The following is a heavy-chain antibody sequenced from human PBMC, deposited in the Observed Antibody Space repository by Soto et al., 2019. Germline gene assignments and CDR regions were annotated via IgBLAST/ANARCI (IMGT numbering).Heavy chain of an antibody. CDR3: ARLYCSSTSCYTFDY. CDR1: GGSISSSSYY. J-gene: IGHJ4*02. V-gene: IGHV4-39*01. D-gene: IGHD2-2*02. Sequence: SETLSLTCTVSGGSISSSSYYWGWIRQPPGKGVEWIGSIYYSGSTYYNPSLKSRVTISVDTSKNQFSLKLSSVTAADTAVYYCARLYCSSTSCYTFDYWGQGTLVTVSS. CDR2: IYYSGST.